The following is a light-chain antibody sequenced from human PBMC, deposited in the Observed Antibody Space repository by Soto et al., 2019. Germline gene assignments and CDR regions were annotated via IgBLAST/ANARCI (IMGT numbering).Light chain of an antibody. CDR1: SSDVGGYSY. J-gene: IGLJ1*01. Sequence: QSALTQPASVSGSPGQSIAISCTGTSSDVGGYSYVSWYQQQPGKAPKLVISDVSNRPSGVSDRFSGCKSGNTASLTISGLQTEDEADYYCASYTASSTYVFGTGTKVTVL. CDR2: DVS. CDR3: ASYTASSTYV. V-gene: IGLV2-14*01.